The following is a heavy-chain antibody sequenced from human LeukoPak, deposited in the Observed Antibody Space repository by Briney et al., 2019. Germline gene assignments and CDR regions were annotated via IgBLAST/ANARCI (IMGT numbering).Heavy chain of an antibody. J-gene: IGHJ6*03. CDR1: GGSISSSSYY. CDR2: IYYSGST. D-gene: IGHD2-2*01. V-gene: IGHV4-39*07. CDR3: ARETTDCSSTSCPLLSGYYYYMDV. Sequence: PSETLSLTCTVSGGSISSSSYYWGWSRQPPGKGLEWIGSIYYSGSTYYNPSLKSRVTISVDTSKNQFSLKLSSVTAADTAVYYCARETTDCSSTSCPLLSGYYYYMDVWGKGTTVTVSS.